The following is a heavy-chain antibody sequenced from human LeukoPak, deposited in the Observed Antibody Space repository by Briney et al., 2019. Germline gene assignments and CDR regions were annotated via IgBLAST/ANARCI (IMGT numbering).Heavy chain of an antibody. J-gene: IGHJ4*02. CDR3: VRVIGSYFDY. CDR2: ISSSGSAI. Sequence: GGSLRLSCAASGFPLSSYSINWVRQAPGKGLEWVSYISSSGSAIYYVDSVKGRFTVSRDNAKNSLFLQMNSPRAEDTAVYYCVRVIGSYFDYWGQGALVTVSS. V-gene: IGHV3-48*01. D-gene: IGHD1-26*01. CDR1: GFPLSSYS.